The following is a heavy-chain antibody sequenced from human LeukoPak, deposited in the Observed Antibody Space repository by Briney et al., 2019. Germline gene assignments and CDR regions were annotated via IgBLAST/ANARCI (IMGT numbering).Heavy chain of an antibody. CDR2: IKQDGSEK. CDR3: AKLAYYESHFDY. J-gene: IGHJ4*02. Sequence: GGSLRLSCAASGCSFSSYWMSWVRQAPGKGLEWVANIKQDGSEKYYVDSVRGRFTISRDNAKNSLNLQMNSLRAEDTAVYYCAKLAYYESHFDYWGQGTLVTVSS. V-gene: IGHV3-7*01. D-gene: IGHD3-22*01. CDR1: GCSFSSYW.